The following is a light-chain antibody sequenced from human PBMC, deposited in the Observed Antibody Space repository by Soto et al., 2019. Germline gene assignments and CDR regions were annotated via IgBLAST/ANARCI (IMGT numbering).Light chain of an antibody. CDR1: SSDVGNYNY. Sequence: QSALTQPASVSGSPGQSITISCTGTSSDVGNYNYVSWYQQHPGKAPKLRIFEVSDRPSGVSNRFSGSKSGNTASLTISGLQADDEADYYCSSYISSFSHVFGTGTKLTVL. J-gene: IGLJ1*01. CDR2: EVS. V-gene: IGLV2-14*01. CDR3: SSYISSFSHV.